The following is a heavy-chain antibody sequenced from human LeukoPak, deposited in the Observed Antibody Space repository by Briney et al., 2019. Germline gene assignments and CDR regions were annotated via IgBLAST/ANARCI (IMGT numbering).Heavy chain of an antibody. CDR2: FYYSGST. D-gene: IGHD2-15*01. CDR3: ARGYCSGGSCYSARY. CDR1: GGSIISGGYY. Sequence: SETLSLTCTVSGGSIISGGYYWSWIRQLPEKGLEWIGYFYYSGSTNYNPSLKSRLTISADTSKNKFSLKLSSVTVADTAIYYCARGYCSGGSCYSARYWGQGTLVTVSS. J-gene: IGHJ4*02. V-gene: IGHV4-31*03.